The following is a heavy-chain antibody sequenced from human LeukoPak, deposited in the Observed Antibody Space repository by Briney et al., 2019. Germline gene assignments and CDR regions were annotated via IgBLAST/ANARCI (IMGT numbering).Heavy chain of an antibody. D-gene: IGHD3-10*02. CDR2: ISSSGSTI. V-gene: IGHV3-48*04. CDR1: GFTFSSHG. Sequence: QPGGSLRLSCAASGFTFSSHGMSWVRQAPGKGLEWVSYISSSGSTIYYADSVKGRFTISRDNAKNSLYLQMNSLRAEDTAVYYCAELGITMIGGVWGKGTTVTISS. J-gene: IGHJ6*04. CDR3: AELGITMIGGV.